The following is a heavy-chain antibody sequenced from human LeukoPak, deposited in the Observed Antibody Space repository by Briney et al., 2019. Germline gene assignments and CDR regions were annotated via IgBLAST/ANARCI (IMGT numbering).Heavy chain of an antibody. V-gene: IGHV1-69*13. D-gene: IGHD3-22*01. Sequence: GASVKVSCKASGGTFSSYAISWVRQAPGQGLEWMGGIIPIFGTANYAQKFQGRVTITADESTSTAYMELSSLRSEDTAVYYCASLLYYDSSGYSREYWGRGTLVTVSS. CDR2: IIPIFGTA. J-gene: IGHJ4*02. CDR3: ASLLYYDSSGYSREY. CDR1: GGTFSSYA.